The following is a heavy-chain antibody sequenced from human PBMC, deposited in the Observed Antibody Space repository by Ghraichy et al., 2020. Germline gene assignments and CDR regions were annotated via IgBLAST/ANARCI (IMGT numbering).Heavy chain of an antibody. J-gene: IGHJ5*02. Sequence: SETLSLTCTVSGGSISSSSYYWGWIRQPPGKGLEYIGTIYYGGSTYYNPSRKSRVTISVDTSKNQFSLKLSSVTVADTAVYYCAREVACSTTTCHHQEFAPWGQGTLVTGSS. CDR3: AREVACSTTTCHHQEFAP. CDR2: IYYGGST. V-gene: IGHV4-39*02. CDR1: GGSISSSSYY. D-gene: IGHD2-2*01.